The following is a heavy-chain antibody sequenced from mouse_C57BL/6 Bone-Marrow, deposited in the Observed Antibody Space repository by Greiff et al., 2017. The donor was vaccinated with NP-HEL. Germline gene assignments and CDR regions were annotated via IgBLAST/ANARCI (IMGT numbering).Heavy chain of an antibody. Sequence: EVMLVESGGGLVQPKGSLKLSCAASGFSFNTYAMNWVRQAPGKGLEWVARIRSKSNNYATYYADSVKDRFTISRDDSESMLYLQMNNLKTEDTAMYYGVRQNYYGSRGYAMDYWGQGTSVTVSS. J-gene: IGHJ4*01. CDR3: VRQNYYGSRGYAMDY. D-gene: IGHD1-1*01. CDR2: IRSKSNNYAT. CDR1: GFSFNTYA. V-gene: IGHV10-1*01.